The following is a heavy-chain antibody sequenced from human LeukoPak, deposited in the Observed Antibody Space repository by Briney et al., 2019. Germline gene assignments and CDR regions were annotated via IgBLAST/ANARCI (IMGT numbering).Heavy chain of an antibody. Sequence: GGSLRLSCAASGFTFPNTWMSWVRQAPGKGLVWVSRINSDGSSTIYADSVKGRFTVSRDNAKNTLYLQMNSLRAEDTAVYYCARVACSSISCYAQFDYWGQGTLVTVSS. J-gene: IGHJ4*02. CDR1: GFTFPNTW. CDR3: ARVACSSISCYAQFDY. CDR2: INSDGSST. V-gene: IGHV3-74*01. D-gene: IGHD2-2*01.